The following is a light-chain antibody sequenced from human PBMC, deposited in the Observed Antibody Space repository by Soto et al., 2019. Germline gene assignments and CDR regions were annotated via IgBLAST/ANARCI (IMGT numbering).Light chain of an antibody. Sequence: QSALTQPASVSGSPGQSITISCTGTSTDVGGDNYVSWYQQYPGKAPKLIIYDVSKRPSGVPDRFSGSKSGNTASLTISGLQSEDEADYYCCSFAGNYIYVFGTGTKVTVL. CDR1: STDVGGDNY. CDR3: CSFAGNYIYV. CDR2: DVS. V-gene: IGLV2-11*01. J-gene: IGLJ1*01.